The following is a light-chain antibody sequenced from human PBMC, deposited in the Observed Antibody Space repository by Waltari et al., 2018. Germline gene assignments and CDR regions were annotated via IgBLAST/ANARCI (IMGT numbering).Light chain of an antibody. CDR3: HRYDYVWT. V-gene: IGKV3-20*01. J-gene: IGKJ1*01. CDR1: ESVTTNY. Sequence: VLTQSPGTLSLSPGDRAILSCTARESVTTNYLAWFQQRPGQAPRLLIYRASIRAACVPDRFSGSGSGTDFSLTIRRLEPEDFAMYYCHRYDYVWTFGQGTKVEI. CDR2: RAS.